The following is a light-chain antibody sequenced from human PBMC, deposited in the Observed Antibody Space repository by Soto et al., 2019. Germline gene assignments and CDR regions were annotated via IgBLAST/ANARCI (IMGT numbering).Light chain of an antibody. V-gene: IGKV1-39*01. J-gene: IGKJ4*01. CDR1: QSISSY. Sequence: DIQMTQSPSSLSASVGDRVTITCRASQSISSYLNWYQQKPGKAPKLLIYTASSLQSGVPSRFSGSGSGTEFTLTISSLQPEDFATYYCQESYSTPFLTFGGGTKVDIK. CDR2: TAS. CDR3: QESYSTPFLT.